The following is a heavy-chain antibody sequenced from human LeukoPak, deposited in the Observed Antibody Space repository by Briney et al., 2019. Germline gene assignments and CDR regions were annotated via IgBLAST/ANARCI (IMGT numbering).Heavy chain of an antibody. CDR2: IYYSGST. CDR3: ARGIMGAGYFDY. J-gene: IGHJ4*02. CDR1: GGSISSHY. D-gene: IGHD3-16*01. V-gene: IGHV4-59*11. Sequence: SETLSLTSTVSGGSISSHYWSWIRQPPGKGLEWIAYIYYSGSTNNNPSLKSRVTISVDTPKNQFSLRLSSVTAADTAVYYCARGIMGAGYFDYWGQGTLVTVSS.